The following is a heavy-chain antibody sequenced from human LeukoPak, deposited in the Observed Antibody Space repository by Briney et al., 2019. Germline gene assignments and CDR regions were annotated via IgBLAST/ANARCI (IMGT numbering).Heavy chain of an antibody. CDR2: IYTSGST. CDR3: ARVPPVDTAMVNSFDI. J-gene: IGHJ3*02. D-gene: IGHD5-18*01. Sequence: PSETLSLTCTVSGGSISSGSYYWSWIRQPAGKGLGWIGRIYTSGSTNYNPSLKSRVTISVDTSKNQFSLKLSSVTAADTAVYYCARVPPVDTAMVNSFDIWGQGTMVTVSS. CDR1: GGSISSGSYY. V-gene: IGHV4-61*02.